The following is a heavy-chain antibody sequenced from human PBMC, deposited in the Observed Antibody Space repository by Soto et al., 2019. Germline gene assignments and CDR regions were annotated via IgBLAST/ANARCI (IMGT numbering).Heavy chain of an antibody. CDR1: VFTFSSYG. CDR2: IWYDGSNK. V-gene: IGHV3-33*01. D-gene: IGHD4-4*01. J-gene: IGHJ4*02. CDR3: ARGMTTVPHLPLNFDY. Sequence: GSLRRSCAPSVFTFSSYGMHWVRQAPGKGLEWVAVIWYDGSNKYYADSVKGRFTISRDNSKNTLYLQMNSLRAEDTAVYYCARGMTTVPHLPLNFDYLGQGTLVTVSS.